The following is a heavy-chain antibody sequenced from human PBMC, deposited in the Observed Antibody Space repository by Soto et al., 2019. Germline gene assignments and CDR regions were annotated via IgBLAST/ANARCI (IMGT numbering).Heavy chain of an antibody. CDR1: GGSISSYY. D-gene: IGHD4-4*01. V-gene: IGHV4-59*01. CDR2: IYYSGST. Sequence: QVQLQESGPGLVKPSETLSLTCTVSGGSISSYYWSWIRQPPGKGLEWIGYIYYSGSTNYNPSLKSRVTISVDTSKNQYSLKLSSVIAADTAVYYCARTSTDGPLYYFDYWGQGTLLTVSS. J-gene: IGHJ4*02. CDR3: ARTSTDGPLYYFDY.